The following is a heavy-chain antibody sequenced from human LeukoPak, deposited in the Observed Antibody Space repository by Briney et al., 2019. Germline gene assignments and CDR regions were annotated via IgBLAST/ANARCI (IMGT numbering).Heavy chain of an antibody. V-gene: IGHV3-30*02. Sequence: PGGSLRLSCAASGFTFSSYGMHWVRQAPGKGLEWVAFIRYDGSNKYYADSVKGRFTIPRDNSKNTLYLQMNSLRAEDTAVYYCASLTGTPPLYYAMDVWGQGTTVTVSS. CDR1: GFTFSSYG. J-gene: IGHJ6*02. CDR2: IRYDGSNK. CDR3: ASLTGTPPLYYAMDV. D-gene: IGHD7-27*01.